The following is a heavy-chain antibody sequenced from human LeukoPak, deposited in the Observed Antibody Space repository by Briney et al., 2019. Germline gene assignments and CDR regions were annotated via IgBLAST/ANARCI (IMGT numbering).Heavy chain of an antibody. V-gene: IGHV3-23*01. J-gene: IGHJ4*02. Sequence: GGSLRLSCAASGFTFTMFGMSWVRQAPGKGLEWVSAISGSGGSTYYADSVKGRFTISRDNSKNTLYLQMNSLRAEDTAVYYCAKVVEYQLQYWGQGTLVTVSS. D-gene: IGHD2-2*01. CDR2: ISGSGGST. CDR3: AKVVEYQLQY. CDR1: GFTFTMFG.